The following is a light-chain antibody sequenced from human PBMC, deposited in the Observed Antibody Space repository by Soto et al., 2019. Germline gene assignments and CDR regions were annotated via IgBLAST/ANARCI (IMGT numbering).Light chain of an antibody. CDR1: QRVGSD. J-gene: IGKJ2*01. CDR2: GAS. V-gene: IGKV3-15*01. CDR3: QQYNDWPPIT. Sequence: EIVMTQFPATLSVSPGERATVSCRASQRVGSDLAWYQRKPGQAPRLLIYGASTRAAGIPARFSGSGSGTEFTLTISSLQSEDFAVYYCQQYNDWPPITFGQGTKLEIK.